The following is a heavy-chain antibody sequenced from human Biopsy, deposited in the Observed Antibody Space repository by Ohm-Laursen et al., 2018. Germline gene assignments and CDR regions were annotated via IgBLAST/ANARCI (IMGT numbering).Heavy chain of an antibody. CDR3: GRVWLWRGYGMDV. CDR2: IYYTGKT. J-gene: IGHJ6*02. CDR1: GGSMSDHY. Sequence: GTLSLTCTVSGGSMSDHYRSWLRQTPGKGLEWLGDIYYTGKTTYNPSLESRITISVDTSKNKFSLQLDSMTAADTAVYYCGRVWLWRGYGMDVWGQGTTVTVSS. V-gene: IGHV4-59*11. D-gene: IGHD6-19*01.